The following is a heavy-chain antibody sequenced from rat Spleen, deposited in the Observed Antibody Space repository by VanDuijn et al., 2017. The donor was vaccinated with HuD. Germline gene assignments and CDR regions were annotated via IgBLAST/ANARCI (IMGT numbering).Heavy chain of an antibody. D-gene: IGHD1-10*01. Sequence: EVQLVESGGGLVQPGRSLKLSCAASGFTFSSFPMAWVRQAPKKGLEWVASISIGGDNAYYRDSVKGRFTISSDNAKNTLYLQMDSLRSEDTATYYCARRDNNYGGFVYWGQGTLVTVSS. CDR2: ISIGGDNA. CDR1: GFTFSSFP. V-gene: IGHV5S13*01. CDR3: ARRDNNYGGFVY. J-gene: IGHJ3*01.